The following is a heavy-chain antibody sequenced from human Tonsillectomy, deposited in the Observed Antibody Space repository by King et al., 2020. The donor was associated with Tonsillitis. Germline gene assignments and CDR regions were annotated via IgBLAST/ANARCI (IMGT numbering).Heavy chain of an antibody. Sequence: VQLVESGGGVVQPGRSLRLSCAASGFTFSTFRIHWVRQAPGKGLEWVAVISYDGSSKYYADSVKGRFTISRDNSKNTLYLQMNSLRVEDTAVYYCARSNCGDYAHFDYWGQGTLITVSS. CDR3: ARSNCGDYAHFDY. CDR2: ISYDGSSK. V-gene: IGHV3-30*04. CDR1: GFTFSTFR. D-gene: IGHD4-17*01. J-gene: IGHJ4*02.